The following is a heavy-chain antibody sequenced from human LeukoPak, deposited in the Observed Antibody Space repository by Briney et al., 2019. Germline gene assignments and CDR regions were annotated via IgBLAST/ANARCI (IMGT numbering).Heavy chain of an antibody. CDR2: ISSSSSTI. J-gene: IGHJ5*02. V-gene: IGHV3-48*01. CDR3: AGERDSIPIFGVVSDPFNWFDP. D-gene: IGHD3-3*01. CDR1: GFTFGSHA. Sequence: GGSLRLSCAASGFTFGSHAMNWVRQPPGKGLEWISYISSSSSTIFYADSVKGRFTISRDNAKKSLYLQMNSLSAEDTGVYYCAGERDSIPIFGVVSDPFNWFDPWGQGTLVTVSS.